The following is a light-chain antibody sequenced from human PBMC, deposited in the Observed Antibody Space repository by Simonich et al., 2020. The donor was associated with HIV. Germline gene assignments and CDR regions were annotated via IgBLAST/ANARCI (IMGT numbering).Light chain of an antibody. CDR3: QQRSNWIT. CDR1: QSVTNN. J-gene: IGKJ5*01. Sequence: EIMMTQSPATLSVSPGERATLSCRASQSVTNNLAWYQQKPGQAPRLLIYGAYTRATGIPARFSGSGSGTEFTLTISSMQSEDFAVYYCQQRSNWITFGQGTRLEIK. CDR2: GAY. V-gene: IGKV3-15*01.